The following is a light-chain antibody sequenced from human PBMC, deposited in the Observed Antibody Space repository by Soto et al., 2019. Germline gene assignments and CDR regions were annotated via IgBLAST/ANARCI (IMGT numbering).Light chain of an antibody. J-gene: IGKJ2*01. Sequence: EIVMTQSPATLSVSPGERATLSCRASQSVSSNLAWYQQKPGQAPRLLIYGASTRATGIPARFSGSGSGTECPLTLSSLQSEDFAVYYCQQYNNWPQTFGQGTKLEIK. CDR1: QSVSSN. CDR3: QQYNNWPQT. V-gene: IGKV3-15*01. CDR2: GAS.